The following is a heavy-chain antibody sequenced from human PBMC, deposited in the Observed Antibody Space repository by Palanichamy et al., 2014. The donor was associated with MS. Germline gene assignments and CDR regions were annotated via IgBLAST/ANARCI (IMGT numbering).Heavy chain of an antibody. CDR2: IYSGGNT. V-gene: IGHV3-53*01. D-gene: IGHD6-6*01. CDR1: GFTVSSNY. Sequence: EVHLVESGGGLIXPGGSLSLSCAASGFTVSSNYMSWVRQAPGKGLEWVSVIYSGGNTYYADSVKGRFTISRDHSKNTLYLQMNSLRAVDTAVYYCARVEYGSPSGAFDIWGQGTMVTVSS. CDR3: ARVEYGSPSGAFDI. J-gene: IGHJ3*02.